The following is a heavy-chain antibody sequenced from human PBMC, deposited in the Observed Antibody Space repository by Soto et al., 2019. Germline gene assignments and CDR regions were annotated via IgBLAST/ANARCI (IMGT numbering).Heavy chain of an antibody. D-gene: IGHD3-3*01. J-gene: IGHJ6*02. V-gene: IGHV3-23*01. CDR1: GFTVSSYA. Sequence: GGSLRLSCADSGFTVSSYAMSWVRQAPRKGLEWVSAISGSGGSTYYADSVKGRFTISRDNSKNTLYLQMNSLRAEDTAVYYCAKASSPTSFGYYYYGMDVWGQGTTVTVSS. CDR2: ISGSGGST. CDR3: AKASSPTSFGYYYYGMDV.